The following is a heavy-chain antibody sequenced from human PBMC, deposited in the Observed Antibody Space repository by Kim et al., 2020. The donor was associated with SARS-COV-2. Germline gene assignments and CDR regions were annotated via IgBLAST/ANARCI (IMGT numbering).Heavy chain of an antibody. CDR2: ISGDGSST. CDR1: GFTFSDYV. Sequence: GGSLRLSCVASGFTFSDYVMNWVRQAPGQGLEWVSFISGDGSSTYYINSVKGRFTISRDNSRNTVYLQMNSLRAEDTAKYYCARFPDRYCRGGCYGLDVWGQGTTVTVSS. CDR3: ARFPDRYCRGGCYGLDV. J-gene: IGHJ6*02. V-gene: IGHV3-23*01. D-gene: IGHD2-15*01.